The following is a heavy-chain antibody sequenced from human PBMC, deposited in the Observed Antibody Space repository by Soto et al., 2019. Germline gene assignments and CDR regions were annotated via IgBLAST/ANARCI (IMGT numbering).Heavy chain of an antibody. CDR2: IYHSGRT. CDR1: GDSISSDKW. V-gene: IGHV4-4*02. CDR3: ARGGDWKFDY. J-gene: IGHJ4*02. Sequence: QVQLQESGPGLVKPSATLSLTCAVSGDSISSDKWWSWVRQPPGKGLEWIGEIYHSGRTNCNPSLKSRVTISVEKSKNQFSLELSSMTAADTAVYYCARGGDWKFDYWGQGSLVTVSS. D-gene: IGHD2-21*02.